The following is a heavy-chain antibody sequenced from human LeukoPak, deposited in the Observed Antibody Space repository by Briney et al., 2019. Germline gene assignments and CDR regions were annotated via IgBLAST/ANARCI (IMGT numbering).Heavy chain of an antibody. D-gene: IGHD6-6*01. CDR1: GGSFSGYY. Sequence: MASGTLSLTCAVYGGSFSGYYWSWIRQPPGKGLEWIGEINHSGSTNYNPSLKSRVTISVDTSKNQFSLKLSSVTAADTAIYYCARDFSSSSTVYYYYYMDVWGKGTTVTVSS. CDR3: ARDFSSSSTVYYYYYMDV. V-gene: IGHV4-34*01. CDR2: INHSGST. J-gene: IGHJ6*03.